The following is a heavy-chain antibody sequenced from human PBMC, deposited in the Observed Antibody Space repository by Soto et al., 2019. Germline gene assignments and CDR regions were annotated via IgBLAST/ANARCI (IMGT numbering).Heavy chain of an antibody. Sequence: VASVKVSCKASGYTFTSYALHWVRQAPGQRLEWMGWIDAGNANTKYSEMFQGRVTITTDTSASAAYMELSGLRSEDTAVYYCARDRWVTTMNFDYWGQGTPVTVSS. V-gene: IGHV1-3*01. CDR3: ARDRWVTTMNFDY. CDR1: GYTFTSYA. CDR2: IDAGNANT. J-gene: IGHJ4*02. D-gene: IGHD4-17*01.